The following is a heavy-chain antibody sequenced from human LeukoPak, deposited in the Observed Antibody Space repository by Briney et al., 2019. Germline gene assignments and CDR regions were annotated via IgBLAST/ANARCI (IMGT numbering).Heavy chain of an antibody. CDR3: AKRTYSSGWYPMDFDY. CDR2: IRYDGSNK. J-gene: IGHJ4*02. Sequence: GGSLRLSCAASGFTFSSYGMHWVRQAPGKGLEWVAFIRYDGSNKYYADSVKGRFTTSRDNSKNTLYLQMNSLRAEDTAVYYCAKRTYSSGWYPMDFDYWGQGTLVTVSS. D-gene: IGHD6-19*01. CDR1: GFTFSSYG. V-gene: IGHV3-30*02.